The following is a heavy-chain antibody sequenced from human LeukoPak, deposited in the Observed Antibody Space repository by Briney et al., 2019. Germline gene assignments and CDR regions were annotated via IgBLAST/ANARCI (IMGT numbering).Heavy chain of an antibody. V-gene: IGHV3-15*01. Sequence: GGSLRLSCEARLSLTSAWLSWVRQAPGKGLEWVGRIKTKDDGGTTEYVAPVKGRFTISRDDSKNMVYLQMNSLKSEDTAVYYCTTGYGSSWYAWGQGTLVIVSS. CDR1: LSLTSAW. J-gene: IGHJ5*02. CDR3: TTGYGSSWYA. D-gene: IGHD6-13*01. CDR2: IKTKDDGGTT.